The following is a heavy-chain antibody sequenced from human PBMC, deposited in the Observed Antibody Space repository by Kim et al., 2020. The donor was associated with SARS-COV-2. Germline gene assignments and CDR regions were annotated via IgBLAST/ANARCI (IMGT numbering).Heavy chain of an antibody. CDR1: GYTFTSYG. J-gene: IGHJ6*02. CDR3: ARDKYYYDSSGYYRISHYYGMDV. V-gene: IGHV1-18*01. Sequence: ASVKVSCKASGYTFTSYGISWVRQAPGQGLEWMGWISAYNGNTNYAQKLQGRVTMTTDTSTSTAYMELRSLRSDDTAVYYCARDKYYYDSSGYYRISHYYGMDVWGQGTTVTVSS. CDR2: ISAYNGNT. D-gene: IGHD3-22*01.